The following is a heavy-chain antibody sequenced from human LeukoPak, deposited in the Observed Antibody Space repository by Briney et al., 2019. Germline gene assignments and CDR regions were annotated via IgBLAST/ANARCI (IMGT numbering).Heavy chain of an antibody. CDR1: GFTFSSYS. V-gene: IGHV3-21*01. Sequence: PGGTLRLSCAASGFTFSSYSMNWVRQAPGKGLEWVSSISSSSTYIYYADSVKGRFTTSRDNTKNSLYLQMNNLRAEDTGVYYCARDSAIVVLAYMDVWGKGTTVTVSS. CDR3: ARDSAIVVLAYMDV. D-gene: IGHD2-15*01. J-gene: IGHJ6*03. CDR2: ISSSSTYI.